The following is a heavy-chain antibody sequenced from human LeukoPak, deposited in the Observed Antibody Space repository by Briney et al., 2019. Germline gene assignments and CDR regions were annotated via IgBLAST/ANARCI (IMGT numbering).Heavy chain of an antibody. CDR2: ISSSSSYI. V-gene: IGHV3-21*01. J-gene: IGHJ6*03. CDR1: GFIFSTYN. D-gene: IGHD6-13*01. CDR3: ARDIIAAAGRYGEYHYYYYMDV. Sequence: PGGSLRLSCAASGFIFSTYNMNWVRQAPGKELEWVSSISSSSSYIYYADSVKGRFTISRDNAKNSLYLQMNSLRAEDTAVYYCARDIIAAAGRYGEYHYYYYMDVWGKGTTVTISS.